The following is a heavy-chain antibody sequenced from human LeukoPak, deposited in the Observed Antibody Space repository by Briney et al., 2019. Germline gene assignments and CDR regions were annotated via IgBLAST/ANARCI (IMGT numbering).Heavy chain of an antibody. CDR1: GYTFTNYD. J-gene: IGHJ4*02. V-gene: IGHV1-18*01. CDR3: ARGRDARIKVAVADTPLTNFDY. D-gene: IGHD6-19*01. Sequence: ASVRVSRKASGYTFTNYDISWVRQAPGQGLEWMGWISSFNGNTNCAQKPQDRVTMTTDTSTSTAYMELRSLRSDDTAVYYCARGRDARIKVAVADTPLTNFDYWGQGTLVTVSS. CDR2: ISSFNGNT.